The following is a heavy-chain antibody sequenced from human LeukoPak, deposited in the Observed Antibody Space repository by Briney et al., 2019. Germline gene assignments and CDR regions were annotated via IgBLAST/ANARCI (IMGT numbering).Heavy chain of an antibody. J-gene: IGHJ4*02. CDR3: ARVGAVAGHGDFDF. Sequence: SETLSLTCTVSGGSISSSTYYWGWIRQPPGKGLEWIGSIYFGGSTYYNPSLKSRVTISVDMSKNQFSLKLSSVTAADTAVYYCARVGAVAGHGDFDFWGQGTLVTVSS. CDR2: IYFGGST. CDR1: GGSISSSTYY. D-gene: IGHD6-19*01. V-gene: IGHV4-39*07.